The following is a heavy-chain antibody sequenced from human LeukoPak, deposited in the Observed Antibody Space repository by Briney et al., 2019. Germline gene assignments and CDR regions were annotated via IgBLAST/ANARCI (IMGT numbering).Heavy chain of an antibody. CDR3: AKDGGYSGYDMDY. CDR2: ISGSGGST. Sequence: GGSLRLSCAASGFTFSIYAMTWVRQAPGKGLEWVSGISGSGGSTYYADSVKGRFTISRDNSKNTLYLQMNSLRAEDTAIYYCAKDGGYSGYDMDYWGQGTLVTVSS. CDR1: GFTFSIYA. J-gene: IGHJ4*02. V-gene: IGHV3-23*01. D-gene: IGHD5-12*01.